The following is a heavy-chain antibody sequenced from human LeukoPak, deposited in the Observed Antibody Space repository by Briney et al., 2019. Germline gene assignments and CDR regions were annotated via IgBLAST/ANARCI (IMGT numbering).Heavy chain of an antibody. CDR2: IYPGDSDT. V-gene: IGHV5-51*01. CDR1: GYSFTSYW. D-gene: IGHD3-22*01. Sequence: GESLKISCKGSGYSFTSYWIGWVRQMPGKGLEWMGIIYPGDSDTRYSPSFQGQVTISADKSISTAYLQWSSLKASDTAMYYCARHYYYDSSGYSTRNYYYYYMDVWGKGTTVTVSS. J-gene: IGHJ6*03. CDR3: ARHYYYDSSGYSTRNYYYYYMDV.